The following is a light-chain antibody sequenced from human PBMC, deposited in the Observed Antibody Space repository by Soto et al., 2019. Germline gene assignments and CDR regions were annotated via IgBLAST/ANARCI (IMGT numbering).Light chain of an antibody. J-gene: IGKJ1*01. Sequence: EILLTQSPGALAVSPGEVATLPGRASQSVDNNVAWYQQKPGPAPRLLIVGSFARATGTPARFSGSWSGSEFTLTISRLEPEDFAVYYCQQYGSSGTFGQGTKVEIK. CDR1: QSVDNN. CDR3: QQYGSSGT. CDR2: GSF. V-gene: IGKV3-20*01.